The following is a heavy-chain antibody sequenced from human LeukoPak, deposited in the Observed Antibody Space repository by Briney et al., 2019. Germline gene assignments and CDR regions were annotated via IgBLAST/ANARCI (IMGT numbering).Heavy chain of an antibody. D-gene: IGHD1-14*01. V-gene: IGHV1-8*01. CDR1: GYSVTSYD. J-gene: IGHJ5*02. Sequence: GASVKVSCKASGYSVTSYDINWVRQATGQGLEWIGYMNPNTGNTGYAQKFQGRVTLTSDTSISTAYMELSGLTSEDTALYYCATTLRNNPPWGQGTLVTVSS. CDR2: MNPNTGNT. CDR3: ATTLRNNPP.